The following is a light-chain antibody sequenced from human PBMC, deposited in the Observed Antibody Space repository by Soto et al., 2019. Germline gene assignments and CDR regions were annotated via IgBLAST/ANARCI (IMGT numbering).Light chain of an antibody. CDR2: EVT. CDR1: TSDVGGYNF. V-gene: IGLV2-14*01. Sequence: QSVLTQPASVSGSPGQSITISCTGTTSDVGGYNFVSWYHQHPGEAPKLLIYEVTKRPSGVSSRFSASKSGNTASLIISDLQADDEGVYYCSSFTASSTVPFGGGTKLTVL. CDR3: SSFTASSTVP. J-gene: IGLJ2*01.